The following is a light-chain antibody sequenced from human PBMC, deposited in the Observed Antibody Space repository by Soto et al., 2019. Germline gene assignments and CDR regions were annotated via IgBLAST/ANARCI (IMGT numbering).Light chain of an antibody. J-gene: IGLJ1*01. CDR2: EVS. V-gene: IGLV2-14*01. CDR3: SSYTSSSTLV. CDR1: NSDVGGYDY. Sequence: QSALTQPASVSGSPGQSITISCTGTNSDVGGYDYVSWYQQHPGKVPKLMIYEVSNRPSGVSNRFSGSKSGNTASLTISGLQAEEEADYYCSSYTSSSTLVFGTGTKLTVL.